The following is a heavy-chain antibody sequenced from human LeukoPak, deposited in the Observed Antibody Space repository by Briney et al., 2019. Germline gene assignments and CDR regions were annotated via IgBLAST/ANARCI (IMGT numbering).Heavy chain of an antibody. J-gene: IGHJ4*02. CDR3: ARIGYSSGFHYFDY. CDR2: ISYTGST. CDR1: GGSISSYY. Sequence: TASETLSLTCTVSGGSISSYYWSWIRQPPGKGLEWIGYISYTGSTNYNPSLRSRVTISVDTSKNQFSLKVRSVTAADTAVYYCARIGYSSGFHYFDYWGQGTLVTVSS. D-gene: IGHD3-22*01. V-gene: IGHV4-59*08.